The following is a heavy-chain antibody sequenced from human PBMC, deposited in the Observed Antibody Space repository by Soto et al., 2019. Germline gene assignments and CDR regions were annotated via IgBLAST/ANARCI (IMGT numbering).Heavy chain of an antibody. J-gene: IGHJ4*02. CDR3: ARDGQDYDYIWGSYRPYYFDY. Sequence: QVQLQESGPGLVKPSETLSLTCTVSGGSISSYYWSWIRQPPGKGLEWIGYIYYSGSTNYNPSLKSRVTISVDTSKNQFALKLSSVTAADTAVYYCARDGQDYDYIWGSYRPYYFDYWGQGTLVTVSS. CDR2: IYYSGST. V-gene: IGHV4-59*01. CDR1: GGSISSYY. D-gene: IGHD3-16*02.